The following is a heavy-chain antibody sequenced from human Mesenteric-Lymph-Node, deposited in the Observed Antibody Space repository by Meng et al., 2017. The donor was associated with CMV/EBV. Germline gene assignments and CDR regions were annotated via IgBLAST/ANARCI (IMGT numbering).Heavy chain of an antibody. Sequence: GGSLRLSCAASGFTVISNYLSWVRQAPGKGLEWVGFIRRKNYGGTTEYAASVKGRFTISRDDSKNTLYLQMNSLKTEDTAVYYCTTAEQQLVREAFDIWGQGTMVTVSS. CDR3: TTAEQQLVREAFDI. J-gene: IGHJ3*02. CDR1: GFTVISNY. D-gene: IGHD6-13*01. V-gene: IGHV3-15*01. CDR2: IRRKNYGGTT.